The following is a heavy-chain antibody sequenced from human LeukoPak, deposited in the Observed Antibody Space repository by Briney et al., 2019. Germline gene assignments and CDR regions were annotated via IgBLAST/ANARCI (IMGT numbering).Heavy chain of an antibody. CDR3: AKEPHNYYDQPYYFDY. CDR2: ISGSGGGT. V-gene: IGHV3-23*01. Sequence: GGSLRLSCAASGFTFSSYAMSWVRQAPGKGLEWVSTISGSGGGTYYADSVKGRFTISRDNSKNTLYLQMNSLRAEDTAVYYCAKEPHNYYDQPYYFDYWGQGTLVTVSS. CDR1: GFTFSSYA. D-gene: IGHD3-22*01. J-gene: IGHJ4*02.